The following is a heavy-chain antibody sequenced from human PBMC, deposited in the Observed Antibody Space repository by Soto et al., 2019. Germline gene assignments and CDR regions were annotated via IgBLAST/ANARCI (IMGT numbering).Heavy chain of an antibody. D-gene: IGHD2-2*01. V-gene: IGHV3-23*01. Sequence: EVQLLASGGGLVQPGGSLRLSCAASGFIFSSYAMKWVRQAPGKGMEWVSLIGDSGTPTYYADSVKGRFTISRDNSGNTLLLEMYSLRAEDTAAYYCASYIQCVRYDGMDVWGQGTTVSVSS. CDR2: IGDSGTPT. CDR1: GFIFSSYA. J-gene: IGHJ6*02. CDR3: ASYIQCVRYDGMDV.